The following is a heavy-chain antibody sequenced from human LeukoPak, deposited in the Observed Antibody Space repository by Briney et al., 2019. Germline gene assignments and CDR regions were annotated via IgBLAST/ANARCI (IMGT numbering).Heavy chain of an antibody. V-gene: IGHV3-23*01. J-gene: IGHJ3*02. CDR1: GFTFSSYA. D-gene: IGHD3-22*01. CDR3: AKERSVLNPFNYYDSSKEAFDI. CDR2: ISGSGGST. Sequence: GGSLRLSCAASGFTFSSYAMSWVRQAPGKGLEWVSAISGSGGSTYYADSVKGRFTISRDNSKNTLYLQMNSLRAEDTAVYYCAKERSVLNPFNYYDSSKEAFDIWGQGTMVTVSS.